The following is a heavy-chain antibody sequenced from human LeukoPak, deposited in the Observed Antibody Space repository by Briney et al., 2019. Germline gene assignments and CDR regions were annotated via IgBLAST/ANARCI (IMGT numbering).Heavy chain of an antibody. D-gene: IGHD3/OR15-3a*01. CDR3: ARDADYYFDY. CDR2: IKQDGSEK. V-gene: IGHV3-7*01. Sequence: GGSLRLSCAASGFTFSSYGMHWVRQAPGKGLEWVANIKQDGSEKYYVDSVKGRFTISRDNAKNSPYLQMNSLRAEDTAVYYCARDADYYFDYWGQGTLVTVSS. CDR1: GFTFSSYG. J-gene: IGHJ4*02.